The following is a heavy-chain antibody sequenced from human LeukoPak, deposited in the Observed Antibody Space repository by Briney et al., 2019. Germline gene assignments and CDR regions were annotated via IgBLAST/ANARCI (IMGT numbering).Heavy chain of an antibody. D-gene: IGHD3-10*01. Sequence: GGSLRLSCAASGFTFSSYSMNWVRQAPGEGLEWVSSISSSSSYIYYADSVKGRFTISRDNAKNSLYLQMNSLRAEDTAVYYCARGPYYYGSGSYNQFDYWGQGTLVTVSS. CDR2: ISSSSSYI. CDR1: GFTFSSYS. CDR3: ARGPYYYGSGSYNQFDY. J-gene: IGHJ4*02. V-gene: IGHV3-21*01.